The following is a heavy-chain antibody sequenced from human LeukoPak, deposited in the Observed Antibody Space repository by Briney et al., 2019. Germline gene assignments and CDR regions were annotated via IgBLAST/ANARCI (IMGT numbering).Heavy chain of an antibody. D-gene: IGHD2-2*01. CDR1: GFTLTTYG. CDR2: LWSDGVRK. Sequence: GGSLRLSCAASGFTLTTYGVHWVRQAPGKGLEWVAVLWSDGVRKYYADSVKGRFTVSRDTSKNTLYLQMNSLTAEDTAVYYCARVRDTSSHYSWFDPWGQGTLVTVSS. J-gene: IGHJ5*02. V-gene: IGHV3-33*01. CDR3: ARVRDTSSHYSWFDP.